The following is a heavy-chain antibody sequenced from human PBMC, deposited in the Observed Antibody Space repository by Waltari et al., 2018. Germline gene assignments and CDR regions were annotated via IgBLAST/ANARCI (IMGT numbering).Heavy chain of an antibody. CDR2: IYYSGST. CDR3: ARLGSLAFFDY. J-gene: IGHJ4*02. CDR1: GGSISSSSYY. D-gene: IGHD3-16*01. V-gene: IGHV4-39*07. Sequence: QLQLQESGPGLVKPSETLSLTCTVSGGSISSSSYYWGWIRQPPGKGLEWIGSIYYSGSTYYNPSLKSRVTISVDTSKNQFSLKLSSVTAADTAVYYCARLGSLAFFDYWGQGTLVTVSS.